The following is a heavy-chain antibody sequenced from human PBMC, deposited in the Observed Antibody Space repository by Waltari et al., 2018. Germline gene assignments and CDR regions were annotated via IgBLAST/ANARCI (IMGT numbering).Heavy chain of an antibody. CDR1: GGSFSGYY. V-gene: IGHV4-34*01. CDR3: ARGDSNYDY. CDR2: INHSGRT. J-gene: IGHJ4*02. Sequence: QVQLQQWGAGLLKPSETLSLTCAVYGGSFSGYYWSWIRQPPGKGLEWIGEINHSGRTNYNPALKSRVTISVDTSKNQFSLKLSSVTAADTAVYYWARGDSNYDYWGQGTLVTVSS. D-gene: IGHD4-4*01.